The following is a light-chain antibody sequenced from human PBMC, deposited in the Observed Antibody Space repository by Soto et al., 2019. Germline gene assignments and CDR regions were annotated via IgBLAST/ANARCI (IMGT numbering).Light chain of an antibody. CDR1: SSDLAIYNY. CDR3: SSYTESSNYV. V-gene: IGLV2-14*01. J-gene: IGLJ1*01. CDR2: QVT. Sequence: QSALTQPASVSGSPGQSITISCTGTSSDLAIYNYVSWYQQQPGKAPKLMIYQVTNRPSGVSNRFSGSRSGNTASLTNSGIQAEYEAGYYCSSYTESSNYVFGTGTKLTVL.